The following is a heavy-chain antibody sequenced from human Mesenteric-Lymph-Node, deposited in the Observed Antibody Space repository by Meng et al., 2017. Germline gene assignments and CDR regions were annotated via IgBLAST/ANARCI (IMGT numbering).Heavy chain of an antibody. Sequence: QVQLQASGPGLVKLSQTLSLTCPVSGGSISSGGFYWSWTRQHPGKGLEWIGYIYYSGSTYYNPSLRSRVAISIDTSKNQFSLKLSSVTAAGTAVYYCARRGHYGDDTDWGQGTLVTVSS. D-gene: IGHD4-17*01. CDR3: ARRGHYGDDTD. J-gene: IGHJ4*02. CDR1: GGSISSGGFY. V-gene: IGHV4-31*03. CDR2: IYYSGST.